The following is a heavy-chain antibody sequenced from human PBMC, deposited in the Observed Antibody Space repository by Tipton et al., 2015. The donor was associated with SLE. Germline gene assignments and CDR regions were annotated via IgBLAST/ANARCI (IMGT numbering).Heavy chain of an antibody. V-gene: IGHV4-39*07. Sequence: TLSLTCNVSGGSTSSKSYYWAWIRQPPGKGLEWIGSISYSGRTYYNPSLKSRVTISHDTSKDQFSLKVTSVTAADTAVYFCARAFTYDYWSADSGTPSLAYFDYWGHGTLVTVSS. CDR1: GGSTSSKSYY. J-gene: IGHJ4*01. CDR2: ISYSGRT. D-gene: IGHD3-3*01. CDR3: ARAFTYDYWSADSGTPSLAYFDY.